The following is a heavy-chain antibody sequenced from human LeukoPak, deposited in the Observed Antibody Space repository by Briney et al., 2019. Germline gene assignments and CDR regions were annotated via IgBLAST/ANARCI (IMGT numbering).Heavy chain of an antibody. V-gene: IGHV3-33*01. CDR1: GFTFSSYG. Sequence: PGGSLRLSCAASGFTFSSYGMHWVRQAPGKGLEWVAVIWYDGSNKYYADSVKGRFTISRDNSKNTLYLQMNSLRAEDTAVYYCARTGYSNYLDYWGQGTLVTVPS. CDR3: ARTGYSNYLDY. J-gene: IGHJ4*02. CDR2: IWYDGSNK. D-gene: IGHD4-11*01.